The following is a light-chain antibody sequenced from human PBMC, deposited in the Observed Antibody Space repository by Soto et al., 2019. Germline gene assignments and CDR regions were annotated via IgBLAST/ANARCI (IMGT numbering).Light chain of an antibody. CDR3: QQADSFPFT. CDR2: VAS. CDR1: QDIGTW. J-gene: IGKJ3*01. Sequence: DIQLTQSPSSVSASVGDRVTITCRASQDIGTWLAWYQQKPGKAPKLLVYVASSLQSGVPSRFSGAGSGTDFNRTITSLQPEDFATYHCQQADSFPFTFGPGTKVDFK. V-gene: IGKV1-12*01.